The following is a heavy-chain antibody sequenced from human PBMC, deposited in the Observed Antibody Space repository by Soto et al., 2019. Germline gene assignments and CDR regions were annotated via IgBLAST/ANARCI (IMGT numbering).Heavy chain of an antibody. Sequence: QVQLVESGGGLVKPGGSLRLSCAASGFTFSDYYMSWIRQAPGKGLEWVSYISSSGSTIYYADSVKGRFTISRDNAKNSLYLQMNSLRAEETAVYYCARAGLRDFWSGYPSYYYYYGMDVWGQGTTVTVSS. CDR3: ARAGLRDFWSGYPSYYYYYGMDV. CDR2: ISSSGSTI. J-gene: IGHJ6*02. V-gene: IGHV3-11*01. D-gene: IGHD3-3*01. CDR1: GFTFSDYY.